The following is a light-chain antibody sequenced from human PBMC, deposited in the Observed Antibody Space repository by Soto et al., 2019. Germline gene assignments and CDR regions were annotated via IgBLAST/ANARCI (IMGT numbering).Light chain of an antibody. V-gene: IGKV3-11*01. CDR2: DTY. CDR1: QSVSSY. J-gene: IGKJ1*01. Sequence: ELVLTQSTATMSLSPGERATLSCRASQSVSSYLAWYQQKPGQARRLLIYDTYIRASGIPARFSGSGSGTDFTITISSLQSEDFAVYYCQQYNDWPCTFGQGTKVDIK. CDR3: QQYNDWPCT.